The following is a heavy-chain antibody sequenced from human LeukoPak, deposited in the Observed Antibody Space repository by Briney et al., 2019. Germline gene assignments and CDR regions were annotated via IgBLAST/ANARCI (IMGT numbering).Heavy chain of an antibody. Sequence: GGSLRLSCAASGFSFNLFWMTWGRQAPGKGLQWVANIKQDGSEKYYVDSVKGRFTISRDDAKKTLYLQMNSLRAEDTAVYYCARGWNGFDYWGQGTLVTVSS. V-gene: IGHV3-7*05. CDR1: GFSFNLFW. CDR3: ARGWNGFDY. D-gene: IGHD1-1*01. J-gene: IGHJ4*02. CDR2: IKQDGSEK.